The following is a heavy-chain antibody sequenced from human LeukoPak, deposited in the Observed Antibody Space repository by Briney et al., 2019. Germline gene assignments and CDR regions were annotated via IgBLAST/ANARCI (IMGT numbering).Heavy chain of an antibody. CDR3: APTPSGYSLRFDY. J-gene: IGHJ4*02. CDR1: GFTVSSNY. Sequence: GGSLRLSCAASGFTVSSNYVSWVRQAPGKGLEWVSVIHSDGKTYYADSVKGRFTISRDSSQNTLYLQMNSLRAEDTAVYYCAPTPSGYSLRFDYWGQGTLVTVSS. D-gene: IGHD3-22*01. V-gene: IGHV3-53*05. CDR2: IHSDGKT.